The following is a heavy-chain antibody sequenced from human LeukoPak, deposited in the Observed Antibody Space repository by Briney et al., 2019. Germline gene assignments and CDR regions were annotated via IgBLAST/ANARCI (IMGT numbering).Heavy chain of an antibody. CDR3: ARFQLLHFDY. V-gene: IGHV4-59*01. CDR1: GGSISSYC. D-gene: IGHD2-2*01. Sequence: SETLSLTCTVSGGSISSYCWSWIRQPPGKGLEWIGYIYYSGSTNYNPSLKSRVTISVDTSKNQFSLKLSSVTAADTAVYYCARFQLLHFDYWGQGTLVTVSS. CDR2: IYYSGST. J-gene: IGHJ4*02.